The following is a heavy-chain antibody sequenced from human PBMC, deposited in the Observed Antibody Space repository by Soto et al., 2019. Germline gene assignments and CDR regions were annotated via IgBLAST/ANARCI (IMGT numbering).Heavy chain of an antibody. J-gene: IGHJ4*02. V-gene: IGHV1-18*01. D-gene: IGHD2-15*01. CDR3: ARVSTVAATPSFDY. CDR2: ITAYKGNT. CDR1: GYTFTRYG. Sequence: QVQLVQSGAEVKKPGASVKVSCKASGYTFTRYGISWVRQAPGQGLEWMGWITAYKGNTNYAQNLQGRVTMTTDTXXSTAYMELRSLRSDDTAVYYCARVSTVAATPSFDYWGQGTLVTVSS.